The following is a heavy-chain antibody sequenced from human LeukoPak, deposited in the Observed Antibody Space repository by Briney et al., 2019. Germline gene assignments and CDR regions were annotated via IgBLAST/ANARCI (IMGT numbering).Heavy chain of an antibody. CDR1: GFTVSSNY. Sequence: PGGSLRLSCAASGFTVSSNYMSWVRQAPGKGLEWVSVIYVDGTTYYADSVKGRFTISRDNSKNTLSLQMNSLRADDAAVYYCARASSKQLAGYLPDGFDIWGQGTMVTVSS. D-gene: IGHD3-9*01. V-gene: IGHV3-53*01. J-gene: IGHJ3*02. CDR3: ARASSKQLAGYLPDGFDI. CDR2: IYVDGTT.